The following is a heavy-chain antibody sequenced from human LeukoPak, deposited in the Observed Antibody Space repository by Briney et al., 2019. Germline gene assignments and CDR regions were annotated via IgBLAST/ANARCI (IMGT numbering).Heavy chain of an antibody. CDR1: GFNLSAYA. CDR2: IRYDGSDK. J-gene: IGHJ4*02. D-gene: IGHD6-6*01. V-gene: IGHV3-30*02. CDR3: AKDASSSSSLGD. Sequence: PGGSLRLSCVASGFNLSAYAMHWARQAPGKGLEWVSLIRYDGSDKYYADSVKGRFTISRDISKNTLNLQMSSLRAEDTAVYYCAKDASSSSSLGDWGQGTLVTVSS.